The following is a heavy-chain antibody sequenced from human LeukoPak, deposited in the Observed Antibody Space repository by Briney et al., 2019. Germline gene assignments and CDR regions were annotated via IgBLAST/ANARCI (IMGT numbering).Heavy chain of an antibody. J-gene: IGHJ4*02. Sequence: SETLSLTCAVSGGSISIYYWSWIRQPAGKGLEWIARIYTSGSTNYTPSLKSRVTMSVDTSKNKFSLKLSSVTAAYTAVYYCARGSVWFGELQFYFDYWGQGTLVTVSS. CDR2: IYTSGST. V-gene: IGHV4-4*07. D-gene: IGHD3-10*01. CDR3: ARGSVWFGELQFYFDY. CDR1: GGSISIYY.